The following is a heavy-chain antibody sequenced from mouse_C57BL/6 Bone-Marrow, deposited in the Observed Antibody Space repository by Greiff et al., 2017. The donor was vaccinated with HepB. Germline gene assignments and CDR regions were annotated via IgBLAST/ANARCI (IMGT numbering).Heavy chain of an antibody. V-gene: IGHV2-2*01. D-gene: IGHD3-1*01. CDR2: IWSGGST. J-gene: IGHJ3*01. CDR1: GFSLTSYG. Sequence: VQLVESGPGLVQPSQSLSITCTVSGFSLTSYGVHWVRQSPGKGLEWLGVIWSGGSTDNNAAFISRLSISKDNSKSQVFFKMNSLQADDTAIYYCARKRLAWFADWGQGTLVTVSA. CDR3: ARKRLAWFAD.